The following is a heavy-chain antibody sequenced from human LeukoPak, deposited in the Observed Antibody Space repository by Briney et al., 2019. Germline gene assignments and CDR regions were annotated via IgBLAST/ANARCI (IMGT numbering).Heavy chain of an antibody. CDR3: VRQGGSYWENHFDF. J-gene: IGHJ4*02. CDR1: GYSFTSYW. CDR2: IYPGDSDT. V-gene: IGHV5-51*01. D-gene: IGHD1-26*01. Sequence: GESLKISCKVSGYSFTSYWIGWVRQMPGKGLEWMGIIYPGDSDTRYRPSFQGHVTISADKPISTAYLQWSSLKASDTAMYYCVRQGGSYWENHFDFWGQGTLVTVSS.